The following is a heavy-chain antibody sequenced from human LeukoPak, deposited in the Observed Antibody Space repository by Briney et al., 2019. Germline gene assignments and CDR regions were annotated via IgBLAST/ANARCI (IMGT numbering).Heavy chain of an antibody. V-gene: IGHV1-46*01. CDR2: INPSGGST. J-gene: IGHJ4*02. D-gene: IGHD3-3*01. CDR1: GYTFTSYY. CDR3: ARRTNYEPFDY. Sequence: ASVKVSCKASGYTFTSYYMHWVRQAPGQGLEWMGMINPSGGSTSYAQKFQGRVTMTRDTSTTTVYMELSSLRSEDTAVYYCARRTNYEPFDYWGQGTLVTVSS.